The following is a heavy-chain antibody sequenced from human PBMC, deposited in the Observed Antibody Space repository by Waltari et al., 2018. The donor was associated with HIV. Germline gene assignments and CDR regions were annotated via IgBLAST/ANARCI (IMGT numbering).Heavy chain of an antibody. D-gene: IGHD5-12*01. CDR1: GGSFSGYR. CDR2: ITDGGST. CDR3: AREEVVRGYRFGNVVPVREHYFQY. J-gene: IGHJ4*02. V-gene: IGHV4-34*01. Sequence: QVQLHQWGAGLLNASETLSLTCAVYGGSFSGYRWTWIRQPPGKGLVWVGEITDGGSTNSNPSLKNRVTLSADTSKRQFSLNLTSVTAADTAIYYCAREEVVRGYRFGNVVPVREHYFQYWGQGTLVTVSS.